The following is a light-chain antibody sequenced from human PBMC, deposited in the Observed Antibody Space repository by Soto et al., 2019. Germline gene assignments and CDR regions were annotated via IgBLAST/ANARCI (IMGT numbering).Light chain of an antibody. CDR1: QSVSTN. V-gene: IGKV3-15*01. J-gene: IGKJ2*01. CDR2: GAS. Sequence: EIVLTQSPGTRSVSPGERANLSCRASQSVSTNLAWFQQKPGQAPRLLIYGASTRATGIPARFSGSGSGTEFTLTINSLQSEDLAVYYCQQSNNWPYTFGQGTKLEV. CDR3: QQSNNWPYT.